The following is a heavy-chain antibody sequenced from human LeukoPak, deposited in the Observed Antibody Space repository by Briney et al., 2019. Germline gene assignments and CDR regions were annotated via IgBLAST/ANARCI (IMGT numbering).Heavy chain of an antibody. V-gene: IGHV3-21*01. CDR2: ISSSSSYI. CDR1: GFTFSSYS. CDR3: ARPQGYCSGGSCYLHYYYYYYMDV. J-gene: IGHJ6*03. D-gene: IGHD2-15*01. Sequence: PGGSLRLSCAASGFTFSSYSMNWVRQAPGKGLEWVSSISSSSSYIYYADSVKGRFTISRDNAKNSLYLQMNSLRAEDTAVYYCARPQGYCSGGSCYLHYYYYYYMDVWGKGTTVTISS.